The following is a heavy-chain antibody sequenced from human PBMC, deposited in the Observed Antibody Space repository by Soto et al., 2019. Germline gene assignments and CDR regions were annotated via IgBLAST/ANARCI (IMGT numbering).Heavy chain of an antibody. V-gene: IGHV1-69*08. CDR2: IIPILGIA. CDR3: ARDRTVTRGGGVDY. J-gene: IGHJ4*02. CDR1: GGTFSSYT. D-gene: IGHD4-4*01. Sequence: QVQLVQSGAEVKKPGSSVKVSCKASGGTFSSYTISWVRQAPGQGLEWMGRIIPILGIANYAQKFQGRVTITADKSTSTAYMERSSLGSEDTAVYYCARDRTVTRGGGVDYWGQGTLVTVSS.